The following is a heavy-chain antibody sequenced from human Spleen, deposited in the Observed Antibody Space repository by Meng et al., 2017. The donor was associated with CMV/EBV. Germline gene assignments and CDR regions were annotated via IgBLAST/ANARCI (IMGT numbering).Heavy chain of an antibody. Sequence: SVKVSCKASGGTFRNFAISWVRQAPGQGLEWMGGIIPILGIANYAQKFQGRVTITADKSTSTAYMELSSLRSEDTAVYYCAREPGYGSGSYYSYYGMDVWGQGTTVTVSS. J-gene: IGHJ6*02. V-gene: IGHV1-69*10. CDR2: IIPILGIA. CDR1: GGTFRNFA. CDR3: AREPGYGSGSYYSYYGMDV. D-gene: IGHD3-10*01.